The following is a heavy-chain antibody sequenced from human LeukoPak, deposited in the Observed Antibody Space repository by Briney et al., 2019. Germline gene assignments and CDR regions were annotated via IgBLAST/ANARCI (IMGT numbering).Heavy chain of an antibody. J-gene: IGHJ6*02. V-gene: IGHV1-2*02. CDR1: GYTFTGYY. D-gene: IGHD5-12*01. Sequence: ASVKVSCKASGYTFTGYYMHWVRQAPGQGLEWMGWINPNSGGTNYAQKFQGRVTMTRDTSISTAYTELSRLRSDDTAVYYCARENSGYARYYYYGMDVWGQGTTVTVSS. CDR2: INPNSGGT. CDR3: ARENSGYARYYYYGMDV.